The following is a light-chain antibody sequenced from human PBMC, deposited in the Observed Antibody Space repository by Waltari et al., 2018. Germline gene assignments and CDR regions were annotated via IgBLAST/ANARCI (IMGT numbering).Light chain of an antibody. V-gene: IGLV3-19*01. J-gene: IGLJ1*01. CDR2: GEH. CDR1: SLRKSS. CDR3: TSRDSSGYRHV. Sequence: SSELTQDPAVSVALGKTVRITCQGDSLRKSSATWYQQKPAQAPVLVFFGEHKRPSGIPDRFSGSSSGNTASLTITGAQAEDEADYHCTSRDSSGYRHVFGTGTKVTVL.